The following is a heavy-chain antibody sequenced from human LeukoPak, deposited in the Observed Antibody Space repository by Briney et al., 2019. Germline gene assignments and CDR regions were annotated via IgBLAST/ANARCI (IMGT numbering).Heavy chain of an antibody. D-gene: IGHD5-24*01. CDR3: ARTPVELATDYFDY. CDR2: ISAYNGNT. Sequence: ASVKVSCKASGYTFTSYGISWVQQAPGQGLEWMGWISAYNGNTNYAQKLQGRVTMTRDTSTSTVYMELSSLRSEDMAVYYCARTPVELATDYFDYWGQGTLVTVSS. CDR1: GYTFTSYG. J-gene: IGHJ4*02. V-gene: IGHV1-18*03.